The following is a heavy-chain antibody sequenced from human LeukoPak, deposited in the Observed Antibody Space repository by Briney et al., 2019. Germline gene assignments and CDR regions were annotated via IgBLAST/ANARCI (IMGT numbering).Heavy chain of an antibody. CDR1: GGSISSGSYY. D-gene: IGHD3-3*01. J-gene: IGHJ4*02. Sequence: PSETLSLTCTVSGGSISSGSYYWTWIRQPAGKGLEWIGRIYTGGTTNYNPSLKSRVTISLATSKNQFSLKLNSVTAADTAVYYCARGDADGFWGGCYDYWGQGTLVTVSS. CDR2: IYTGGTT. V-gene: IGHV4-61*02. CDR3: ARGDADGFWGGCYDY.